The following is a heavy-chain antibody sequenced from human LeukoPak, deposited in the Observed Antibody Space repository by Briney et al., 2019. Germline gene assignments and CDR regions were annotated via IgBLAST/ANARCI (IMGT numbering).Heavy chain of an antibody. J-gene: IGHJ6*02. Sequence: GGSLRLSSAASGFTFSSYAMHWVRQAPGKGLERVAVISYDGSNKYYADSVEGRFTISRDNSRNTLYLQMNSLRAEDTAVYYCARDVAGTTYYYYGMDVWGQGTTVTVSS. CDR1: GFTFSSYA. V-gene: IGHV3-30-3*01. CDR2: ISYDGSNK. D-gene: IGHD1-7*01. CDR3: ARDVAGTTYYYYGMDV.